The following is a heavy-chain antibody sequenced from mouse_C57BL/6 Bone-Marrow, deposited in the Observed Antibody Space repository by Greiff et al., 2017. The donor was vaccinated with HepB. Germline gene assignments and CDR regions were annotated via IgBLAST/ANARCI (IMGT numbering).Heavy chain of an antibody. CDR3: ARLGYYGSRGYFDV. CDR1: GYTFTSYG. CDR2: IYPRSGNT. V-gene: IGHV1-81*01. Sequence: QVQLQQSGAELVRPGASVKLSCKASGYTFTSYGISWVKQRTGQGLEWIGEIYPRSGNTYYTEKFKGKATLTADKSSSTAYMELRSLTSEDSAVYFCARLGYYGSRGYFDVWGTGTTVTVSS. J-gene: IGHJ1*03. D-gene: IGHD1-1*01.